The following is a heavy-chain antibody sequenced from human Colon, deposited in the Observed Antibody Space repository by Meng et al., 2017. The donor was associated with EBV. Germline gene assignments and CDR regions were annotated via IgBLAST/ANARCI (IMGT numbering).Heavy chain of an antibody. CDR2: IYYTGST. V-gene: IGHV4-30-4*01. CDR3: ARNYYFDY. Sequence: QGRLQVSGPGLVKPSQTLSLTCTVSGGSINSGDYYWRWIRQPPGKGLEWIGYIYYTGSTYYNPSLKSRVTISMDTSKNQFSLRLSSVTAADTAVYYCARNYYFDYWGQGTLVTVSS. J-gene: IGHJ4*02. CDR1: GGSINSGDYY.